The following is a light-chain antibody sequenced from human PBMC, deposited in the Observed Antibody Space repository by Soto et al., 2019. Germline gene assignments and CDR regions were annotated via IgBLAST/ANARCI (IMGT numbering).Light chain of an antibody. J-gene: IGKJ1*01. CDR2: KAS. CDR3: HHYNTIPWT. V-gene: IGKV1-5*03. CDR1: QNVINW. Sequence: DIQMTQSPSTLSASVGDRVTITCRASQNVINWLAWYQQKPGKAPKLLIYKASSLEPGVPSRFSGGGSGTEFTLTISSLQPDDFATYYCHHYNTIPWTFGQGTKV.